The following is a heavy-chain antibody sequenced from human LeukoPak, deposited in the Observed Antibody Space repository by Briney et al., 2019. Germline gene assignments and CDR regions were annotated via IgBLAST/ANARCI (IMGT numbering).Heavy chain of an antibody. CDR2: ISYDGSNK. CDR1: GFTFSNYA. Sequence: GGSLRLSCAASGFTFSNYAMHWVRQAPGKGLEWVAVISYDGSNKFYADSMKGRFTISRDNSKNTLYLQMNSLRAEDTAVYYCARDRDYGDLDYWGQGTLVTVSS. CDR3: ARDRDYGDLDY. V-gene: IGHV3-30-3*01. D-gene: IGHD4-17*01. J-gene: IGHJ4*02.